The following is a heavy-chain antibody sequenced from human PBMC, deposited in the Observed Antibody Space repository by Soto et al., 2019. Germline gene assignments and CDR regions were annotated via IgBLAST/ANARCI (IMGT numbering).Heavy chain of an antibody. V-gene: IGHV3-48*01. J-gene: IGHJ4*02. D-gene: IGHD3-3*02. CDR2: ITGSSDIV. Sequence: EVHLVESGGGLVQPGGSLRLSCVASGFTFSRYTMNWVRQAPGKGLQWVSYITGSSDIVYYPDSVKGRFTISRDNAKNSLYLQMSSLRAVDTAVYYCASSKGPLDHWGQGTLVTVSS. CDR1: GFTFSRYT. CDR3: ASSKGPLDH.